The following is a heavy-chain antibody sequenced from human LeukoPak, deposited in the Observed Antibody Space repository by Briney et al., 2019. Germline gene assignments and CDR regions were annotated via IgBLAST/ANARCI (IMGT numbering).Heavy chain of an antibody. CDR3: ARGDDSSSHLVY. CDR1: GYTFTSYD. V-gene: IGHV1-8*02. Sequence: ASVKVSCKASGYTFTSYDINWVRQATGQGLEWMGWMNPNSGNTGYAQKFQGRVTMTRNTSISTAYMELSSLRSEDTAVYYCARGDDSSSHLVYWGQGTLVTVSS. J-gene: IGHJ4*02. D-gene: IGHD6-13*01. CDR2: MNPNSGNT.